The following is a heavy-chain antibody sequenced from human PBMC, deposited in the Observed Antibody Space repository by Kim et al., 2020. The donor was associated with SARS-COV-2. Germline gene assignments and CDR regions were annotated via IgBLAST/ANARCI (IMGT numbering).Heavy chain of an antibody. D-gene: IGHD3-10*01. CDR3: ARGDSEGSIGY. Sequence: SETLSLTCTVSGASIRSGNYYWSWIRQPAGKGLEWIGRMYISGTTNYNPSLKSRVSMSVDTSKNQFSLKLNFVTAADTAIYYGARGDSEGSIGYWGQGALVTVSS. CDR2: MYISGTT. V-gene: IGHV4-61*02. CDR1: GASIRSGNYY. J-gene: IGHJ4*02.